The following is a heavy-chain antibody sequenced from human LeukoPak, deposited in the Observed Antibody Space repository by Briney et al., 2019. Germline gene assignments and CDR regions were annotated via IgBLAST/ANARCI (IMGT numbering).Heavy chain of an antibody. CDR2: IIPILGIA. CDR1: GGTFSSYA. J-gene: IGHJ4*02. V-gene: IGHV1-69*04. CDR3: AREGHYYVDY. Sequence: SVKVSCKASGGTFSSYAISWVRQAPGQGLEWMGRIIPILGIANYAQKFQGRVTITADKSTSTAHMELSSLRSEDTAVYYCAREGHYYVDYWGQGTLVTVSS. D-gene: IGHD3-10*01.